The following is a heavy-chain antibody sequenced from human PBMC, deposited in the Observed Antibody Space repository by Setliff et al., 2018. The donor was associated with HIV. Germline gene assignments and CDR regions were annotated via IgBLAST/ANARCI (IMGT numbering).Heavy chain of an antibody. CDR1: GASMSSGDYY. Sequence: KPSETLSLTCTVSGASMSSGDYYWSWIRQPPGKGLEWIGYIYYSGNSYYNPSLKSRVTLSVDTSKNQFSLKVNSVTAADTAVYYCARDARWLQFPYFDYWGQGTLVTVSS. CDR2: IYYSGNS. D-gene: IGHD5-12*01. J-gene: IGHJ4*01. CDR3: ARDARWLQFPYFDY. V-gene: IGHV4-30-4*08.